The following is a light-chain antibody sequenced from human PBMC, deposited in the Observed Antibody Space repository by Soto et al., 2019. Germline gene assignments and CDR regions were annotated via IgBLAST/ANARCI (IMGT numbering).Light chain of an antibody. CDR2: EGT. J-gene: IGLJ1*01. Sequence: QSALTQPASVSGSPGQSITIPCTGTSSDVGSYNFVSWYQQHPGKAPKLMIYEGTKRPSGVSYRFSGSKSGNTASLTISGLQAEDEADYYCCSYAGSSTLVFGTGTKVTV. CDR1: SSDVGSYNF. V-gene: IGLV2-23*01. CDR3: CSYAGSSTLV.